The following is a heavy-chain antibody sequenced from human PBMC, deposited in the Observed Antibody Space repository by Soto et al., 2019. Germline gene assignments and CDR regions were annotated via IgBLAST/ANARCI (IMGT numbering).Heavy chain of an antibody. CDR3: ARLPGAGRPPYGMDV. Sequence: TSETLSLTRTVSGGSVSRYYWTLIRQPPGKGLEWIGYIYYTGSTNYNPSLKSRVTMSVDTSKNQFSLNLSSVTAADTAVYYCARLPGAGRPPYGMDVWGQGTTVTVSS. D-gene: IGHD6-6*01. CDR1: GGSVSRYY. V-gene: IGHV4-59*02. J-gene: IGHJ6*02. CDR2: IYYTGST.